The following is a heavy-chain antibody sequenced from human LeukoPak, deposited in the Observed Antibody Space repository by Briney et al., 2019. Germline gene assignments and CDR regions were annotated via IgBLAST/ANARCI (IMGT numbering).Heavy chain of an antibody. CDR1: GYTFTGYY. CDR2: INPNSGGT. CDR3: ARYRTVLAAAGKELGY. V-gene: IGHV1-2*02. Sequence: GASVKVSCKASGYTFTGYYMHWVRQAPGQGLEWMGWINPNSGGTNYAQKFQGRVTMTRDTSISTAYMELSRLRSDDTAVYYCARYRTVLAAAGKELGYWGQGTLVTVSS. D-gene: IGHD6-13*01. J-gene: IGHJ4*02.